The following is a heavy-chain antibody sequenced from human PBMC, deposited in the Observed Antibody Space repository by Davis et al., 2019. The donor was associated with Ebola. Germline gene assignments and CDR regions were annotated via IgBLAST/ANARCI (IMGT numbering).Heavy chain of an antibody. Sequence: GESLKISCKDSEDSFTSYWIAWVRQMPGKGLEWMGIIYPGDSDTRYSPSFLGQVIISADKSINTAYLQWSGLKASDSATYFCARSYGSGSYYPLYFDDWGQGTLVTVSS. D-gene: IGHD3-10*01. V-gene: IGHV5-51*01. J-gene: IGHJ4*02. CDR1: EDSFTSYW. CDR2: IYPGDSDT. CDR3: ARSYGSGSYYPLYFDD.